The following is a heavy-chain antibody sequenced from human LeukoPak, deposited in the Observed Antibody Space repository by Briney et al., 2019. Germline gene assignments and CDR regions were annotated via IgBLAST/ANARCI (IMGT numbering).Heavy chain of an antibody. V-gene: IGHV3-23*01. CDR1: GFTFSSSA. D-gene: IGHD6-13*01. CDR2: ITESGGTT. Sequence: GGSLRLSCAASGFTFSSSAMSWVRQAPGNGLEWVSAITESGGTTLYADSVKGRFTISRDNSKDTLSLQMNSLGAEDTAVYYCAKASSSWYFSWGQGTLVTVSS. J-gene: IGHJ5*02. CDR3: AKASSSWYFS.